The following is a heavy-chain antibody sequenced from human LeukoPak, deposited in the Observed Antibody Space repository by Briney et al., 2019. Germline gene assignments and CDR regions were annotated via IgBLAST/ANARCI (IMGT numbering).Heavy chain of an antibody. Sequence: GGSLRLSCAASGFTFSSYGMHWVRQGPGKGLQWVAFIHYHGDNYIHYADSAKGRFTISRDNSKNTLYLQLNSLSAEDTAVYYCAREVGSYDSSAYYNPFDYWGQGTLVTVSS. CDR2: IHYHGDNYI. D-gene: IGHD3-22*01. J-gene: IGHJ4*02. V-gene: IGHV3-30*02. CDR1: GFTFSSYG. CDR3: AREVGSYDSSAYYNPFDY.